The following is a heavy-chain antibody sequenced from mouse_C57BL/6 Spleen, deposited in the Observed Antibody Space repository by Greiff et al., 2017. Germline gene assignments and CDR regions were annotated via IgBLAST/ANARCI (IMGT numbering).Heavy chain of an antibody. D-gene: IGHD3-3*01. CDR3: ARRGPYAMDY. V-gene: IGHV2-2*01. CDR2: IWSGGST. CDR1: GFSFTSYG. Sequence: VKLVESGPGLVQPSQSLSITCTVSGFSFTSYGVHWVRQSPGKGLEWLGVIWSGGSTDYNAAFISRLSIRKDNSKSQVFFKMNSLQADDTAIYYCARRGPYAMDYWGQGTSVTVSS. J-gene: IGHJ4*01.